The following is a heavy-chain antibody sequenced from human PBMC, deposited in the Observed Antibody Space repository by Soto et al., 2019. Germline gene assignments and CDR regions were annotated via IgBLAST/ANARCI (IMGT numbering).Heavy chain of an antibody. CDR3: ARATIVLVPAAMVSHWFDP. Sequence: SETLSLTCTVSGGSISSYYWSWIRHPPGKGLEWIGYIYYSGSTNYNPSLKSRVTISVDTSKNQFSLKLSSVTAADTAVYYCARATIVLVPAAMVSHWFDPWGQGTLVTVSS. J-gene: IGHJ5*02. CDR2: IYYSGST. V-gene: IGHV4-59*08. D-gene: IGHD2-2*01. CDR1: GGSISSYY.